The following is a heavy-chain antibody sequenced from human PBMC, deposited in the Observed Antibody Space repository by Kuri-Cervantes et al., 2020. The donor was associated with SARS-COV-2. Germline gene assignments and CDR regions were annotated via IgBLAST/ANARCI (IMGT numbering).Heavy chain of an antibody. V-gene: IGHV3-30*02. CDR2: IRNDGSNK. CDR3: AKSASNYYYYMDV. J-gene: IGHJ6*03. Sequence: GGSLRLSCATSGFTFTAYGMHWVRQAPGKGLEWVAFIRNDGSNKNYADSVKGRVTISRDNSKNSLYLQMNSLRAEDTALYYCAKSASNYYYYMDVWGKGTTVTVSS. CDR1: GFTFTAYG.